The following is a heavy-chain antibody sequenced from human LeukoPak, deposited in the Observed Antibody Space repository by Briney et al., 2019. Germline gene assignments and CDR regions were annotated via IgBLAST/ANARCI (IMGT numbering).Heavy chain of an antibody. CDR1: GGSISNKY. CDR2: IYYSGNT. D-gene: IGHD3-10*01. J-gene: IGHJ3*02. CDR3: ARDGTYYYAFDI. V-gene: IGHV4-59*12. Sequence: SETLSLTCTVSGGSISNKYWSWIRQPPGKGLEWIGYIYYSGNTNYNPSLKSRVTISVDTSKNQFSLKLSSVTAADTAVYYCARDGTYYYAFDIWGQGTMVTVSS.